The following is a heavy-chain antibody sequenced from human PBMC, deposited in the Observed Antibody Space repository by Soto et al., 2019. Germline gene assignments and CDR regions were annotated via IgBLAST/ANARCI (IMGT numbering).Heavy chain of an antibody. CDR3: ARDTPGITIFGVVTKGYYGMDV. J-gene: IGHJ6*02. CDR2: TYYRSKWYN. V-gene: IGHV6-1*01. D-gene: IGHD3-3*01. Sequence: SQTLSLTCAISGDSVSSNSAAWNWIRQSPSRGLEWLGRTYYRSKWYNDYAVSVKSRITINPDTSKNQFSLQLNSVTPEDTAVYYCARDTPGITIFGVVTKGYYGMDVWGQGTTVTVSS. CDR1: GDSVSSNSAA.